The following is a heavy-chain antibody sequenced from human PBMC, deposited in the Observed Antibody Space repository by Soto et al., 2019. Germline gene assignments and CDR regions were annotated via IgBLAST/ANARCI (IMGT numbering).Heavy chain of an antibody. CDR1: GYTLTELS. CDR3: ASHSKHSYSQLFDY. J-gene: IGHJ4*02. D-gene: IGHD5-18*01. V-gene: IGHV1-24*01. Sequence: ASVKVFCKVSGYTLTELSMHWVRQAPGKGLEWMGGFDPEDGETIYAQKFQGRVTMTEDTSTDTAYMELSSLRSEDTAVYYCASHSKHSYSQLFDYWGQGTLVTVSS. CDR2: FDPEDGET.